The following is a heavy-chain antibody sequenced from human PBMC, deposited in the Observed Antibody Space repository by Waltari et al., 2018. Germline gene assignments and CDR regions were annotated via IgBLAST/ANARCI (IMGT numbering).Heavy chain of an antibody. CDR1: GGSISSGGSY. D-gene: IGHD2-15*01. J-gene: IGHJ4*02. V-gene: IGHV4-31*03. CDR2: IYYSGST. Sequence: QVQLQESGPGLVKPSQTLSLTCTVSGGSISSGGSYWSWIRQHPGKGLEWIGYIYYSGSTYYNPSLKSRVTISVDTSKNQFSLKLSSVTAADTAVYYCAREGCSGGSCYPSNWGQGTLVTVSS. CDR3: AREGCSGGSCYPSN.